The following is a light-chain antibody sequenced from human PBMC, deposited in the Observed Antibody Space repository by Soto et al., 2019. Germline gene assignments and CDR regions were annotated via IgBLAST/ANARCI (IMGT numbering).Light chain of an antibody. Sequence: EIVLMQSPGTLSLSPGEGATLSCRASQILSSNYLAWYQQKPGQAPRLLIYGESRRATGIPDRFSGSGSGTDFTLAIRRLEPEDSAVYYCQQYGGSPSITFGQRTRPEIK. V-gene: IGKV3-20*01. J-gene: IGKJ5*01. CDR2: GES. CDR1: QILSSNY. CDR3: QQYGGSPSIT.